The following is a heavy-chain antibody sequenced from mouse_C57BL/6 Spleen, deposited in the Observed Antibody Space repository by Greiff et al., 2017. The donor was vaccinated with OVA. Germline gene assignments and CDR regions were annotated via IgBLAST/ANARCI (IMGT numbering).Heavy chain of an antibody. CDR3: TGLPWFAY. J-gene: IGHJ3*01. CDR2: IDPETGGT. CDR1: GYTFTDYE. V-gene: IGHV1-15*01. Sequence: VQLQESGAELVRPGASVTLSCKASGYTFTDYEMHWVKQTPVHGLEWIGAIDPETGGTAYNQKFKGKAILTADKSSSTAYMELRSLTSEDSAVDYCTGLPWFAYWGQGTLVTVSA.